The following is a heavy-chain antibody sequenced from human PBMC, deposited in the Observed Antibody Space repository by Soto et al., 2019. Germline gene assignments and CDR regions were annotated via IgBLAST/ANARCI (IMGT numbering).Heavy chain of an antibody. CDR1: GGSISGYY. Sequence: QVQLQESGPGLVKPSETLSLTCTVSGGSISGYYWSWIRQPPGKGLEWIGYIYYSGSTNYNPSLESRVTISVDTSKNQFSLKLRSVTAADTAVYYCARDSGRMYYDTWSGYDYGMDVWGQGTTVTVSS. CDR2: IYYSGST. CDR3: ARDSGRMYYDTWSGYDYGMDV. J-gene: IGHJ6*02. V-gene: IGHV4-59*01. D-gene: IGHD3-3*01.